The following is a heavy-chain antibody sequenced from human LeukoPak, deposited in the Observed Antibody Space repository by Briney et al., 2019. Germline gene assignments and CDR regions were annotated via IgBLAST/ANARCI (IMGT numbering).Heavy chain of an antibody. Sequence: PGGSLRLSCAASGFTFSSYAMHWVRQAPGKGLEYVSAISSNRGSTYYANSVKGRFTISRDNSKNTLYLQMGSLRAEDMAVYYCARGSIYYDSSGYYFVVTPSDYWGQGTLVTVSS. CDR2: ISSNRGST. V-gene: IGHV3-64*01. CDR1: GFTFSSYA. CDR3: ARGSIYYDSSGYYFVVTPSDY. D-gene: IGHD3-22*01. J-gene: IGHJ4*02.